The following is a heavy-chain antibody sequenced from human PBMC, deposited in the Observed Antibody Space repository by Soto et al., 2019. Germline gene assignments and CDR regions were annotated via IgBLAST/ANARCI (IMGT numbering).Heavy chain of an antibody. D-gene: IGHD6-6*01. CDR1: GYTFTTYY. Sequence: ASVKVSCKASGYTFTTYYMYWVRQAPGQGLEWMGIINPSGGSTSFAQKFQGRVTMTRDTSTSTVYMELISLTSEDTAVYSCARDVGMASRPYLDYWGQGTMVTVSS. CDR3: ARDVGMASRPYLDY. J-gene: IGHJ4*02. V-gene: IGHV1-46*01. CDR2: INPSGGST.